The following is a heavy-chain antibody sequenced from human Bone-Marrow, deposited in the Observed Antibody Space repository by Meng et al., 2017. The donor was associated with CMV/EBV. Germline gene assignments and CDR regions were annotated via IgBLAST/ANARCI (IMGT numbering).Heavy chain of an antibody. CDR1: GYTFTSYD. CDR2: MNPNSGNT. V-gene: IGHV1-8*01. D-gene: IGHD2-2*02. Sequence: ASVKVSCKASGYTFTSYDINWVRQATGQGLEWMGWMNPNSGNTGYAQKFQGRVTMTRDTSTSTVYMELSSLRSEDTAVYYCARVRISDIVVVPAAIGGYYYGMDVWGQGTTVTVSS. CDR3: ARVRISDIVVVPAAIGGYYYGMDV. J-gene: IGHJ6*02.